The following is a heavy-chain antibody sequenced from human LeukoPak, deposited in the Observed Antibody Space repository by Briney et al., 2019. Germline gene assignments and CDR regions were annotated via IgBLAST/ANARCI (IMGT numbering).Heavy chain of an antibody. CDR3: ARQKAEQWLVLYY. CDR1: GGSISSSSFY. V-gene: IGHV4-39*01. Sequence: SETLSLTCTVSGGSISSSSFYWGWTRQPPGKGLECIGSIYYSGSPYYNPSLKSRVTISVDTSKNQFSLRLSSVTAADTAVYYCARQKAEQWLVLYYWGQGTLVTVSS. CDR2: IYYSGSP. J-gene: IGHJ4*02. D-gene: IGHD6-19*01.